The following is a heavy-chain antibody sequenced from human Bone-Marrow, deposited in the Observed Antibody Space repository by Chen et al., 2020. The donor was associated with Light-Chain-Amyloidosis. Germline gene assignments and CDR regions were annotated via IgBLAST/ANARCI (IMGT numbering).Heavy chain of an antibody. J-gene: IGHJ6*02. CDR1: GFTFSSYA. D-gene: IGHD2-8*01. Sequence: EVQLLESGGGLVQPGGSLRLSCAASGFTFSSYAMSWVRQAPGKGLEWVSAISGSGGSTYYADSVKGPFTISRDNSKHTLYLQMNSLRAEDTAVYYCAKDLGHVLMVYAITGQSEYGMDVWGHGTPPT. CDR3: AKDLGHVLMVYAITGQSEYGMDV. V-gene: IGHV3-23*01. CDR2: ISGSGGST.